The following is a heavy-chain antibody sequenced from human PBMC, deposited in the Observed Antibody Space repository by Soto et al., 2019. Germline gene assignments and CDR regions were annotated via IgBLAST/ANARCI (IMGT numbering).Heavy chain of an antibody. CDR3: AKVMTEYSGVAIDH. J-gene: IGHJ4*02. CDR1: GFTFSSYG. D-gene: IGHD1-26*01. V-gene: IGHV3-30*02. Sequence: PGGSLRLSGAASGFTFSSYGMHWVRQAPGKGLEWVAVIWYDGSNKLYADSVRGRFTISRDNSKDTVYLQINSLRRDDTAMYFCAKVMTEYSGVAIDHWGQGTLVTVSS. CDR2: IWYDGSNK.